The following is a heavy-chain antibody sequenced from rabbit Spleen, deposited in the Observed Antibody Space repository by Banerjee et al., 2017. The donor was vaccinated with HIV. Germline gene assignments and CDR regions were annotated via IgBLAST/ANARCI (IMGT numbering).Heavy chain of an antibody. Sequence: QEQLEESGGDLVKPGASLTLTCTASGFDVSSNYVMCWVRQAPGKGLEWIACSYAGSSASTYSAVWAKGRFTITKTSSTTVTLQMTSLTAADTATYFCARDTSTSFSTYGMDLWGPGTLVTVS. D-gene: IGHD1-1*01. V-gene: IGHV1S45*01. J-gene: IGHJ6*01. CDR1: GFDVSSNYV. CDR2: SYAGSSAST. CDR3: ARDTSTSFSTYGMDL.